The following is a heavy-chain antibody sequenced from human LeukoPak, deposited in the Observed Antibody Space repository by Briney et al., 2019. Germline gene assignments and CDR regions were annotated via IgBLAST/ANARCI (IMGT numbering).Heavy chain of an antibody. CDR1: GGTFSSYA. Sequence: SVKVSCKASGGTFSSYAISWVRQAPGQGLGWMGGIIPIFGTANYAQKFQGRVTITTDESTSTAYMELSSLRSEDTAVYYCARSGSNYYYYYMDVWGKGTTVTVSS. D-gene: IGHD4-11*01. J-gene: IGHJ6*03. V-gene: IGHV1-69*05. CDR3: ARSGSNYYYYYMDV. CDR2: IIPIFGTA.